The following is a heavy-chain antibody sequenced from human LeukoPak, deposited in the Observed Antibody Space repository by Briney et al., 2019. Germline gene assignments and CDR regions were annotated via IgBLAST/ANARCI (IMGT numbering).Heavy chain of an antibody. V-gene: IGHV3-23*01. D-gene: IGHD6-19*01. J-gene: IGHJ4*02. CDR1: GFTFSSYA. CDR2: ISGNGGST. Sequence: PGGSLRLCCAASGFTFSSYAMNWVRQAPGKGLEWVSAISGNGGSTYYADSVKGRFTISRDNSKNTLYLQMNSLRAEDTAVYYCAKAAGSSGWYRFFDYWGQGTPVTVSS. CDR3: AKAAGSSGWYRFFDY.